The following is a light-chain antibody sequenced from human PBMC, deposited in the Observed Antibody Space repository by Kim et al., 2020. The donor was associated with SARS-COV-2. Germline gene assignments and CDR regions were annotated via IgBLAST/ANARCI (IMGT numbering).Light chain of an antibody. CDR3: QQYGTAPDT. CDR2: GAS. V-gene: IGKV3-20*01. CDR1: QSVSNSF. Sequence: LSPGEGATLPCTASQSVSNSFLAWCRQRPGQAPSRLIYGASSRATGITDRFSGSGSGTDFILTISRVEPEDVAVYYCQQYGTAPDTFGQGTKLEI. J-gene: IGKJ2*01.